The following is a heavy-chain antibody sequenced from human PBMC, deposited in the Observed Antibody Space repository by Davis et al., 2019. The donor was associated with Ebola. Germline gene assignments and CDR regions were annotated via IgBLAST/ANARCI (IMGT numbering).Heavy chain of an antibody. Sequence: GESLKISCKGSGYSFTSYWIGWVRQMPGNCLVLFVIIYPGDSDTRYSPSFQGQVTISADKSISTAYLQWSSLKASDTAMYYCARVLVVRGVIITGGWFDPWGQGTLVTVSS. CDR2: IYPGDSDT. D-gene: IGHD3-10*01. J-gene: IGHJ5*02. CDR3: ARVLVVRGVIITGGWFDP. CDR1: GYSFTSYW. V-gene: IGHV5-51*01.